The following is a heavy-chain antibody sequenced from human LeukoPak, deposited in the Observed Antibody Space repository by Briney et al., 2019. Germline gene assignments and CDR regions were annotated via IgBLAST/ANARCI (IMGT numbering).Heavy chain of an antibody. CDR3: KGVVVVVAATRSAFDI. D-gene: IGHD2-15*01. V-gene: IGHV3-30*03. CDR2: ISYDGSNK. Sequence: PGGSLRLSCAASGFTFSSYGMHWVRQAPGKGLEWVAVISYDGSNKYYADSVKGRFTISRDNSKNTLYLQMNSLRAEDTAVYYCKGVVVVVAATRSAFDIWGQGTMVTVSS. J-gene: IGHJ3*02. CDR1: GFTFSSYG.